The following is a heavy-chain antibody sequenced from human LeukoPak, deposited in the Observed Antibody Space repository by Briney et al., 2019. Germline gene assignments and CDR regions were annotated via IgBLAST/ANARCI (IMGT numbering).Heavy chain of an antibody. Sequence: SETLSLTCTVSGYSITNYYWSWIRQPPGKGLEFIGYMYHSGSTNYNPSLKSRATILVDKSKNQFSLKLSSVTAADTAVYYCARDNYSSSPDEYYFDYWGQGTLVTVSS. J-gene: IGHJ4*02. CDR2: MYHSGST. V-gene: IGHV4-59*01. CDR3: ARDNYSSSPDEYYFDY. CDR1: GYSITNYY. D-gene: IGHD6-6*01.